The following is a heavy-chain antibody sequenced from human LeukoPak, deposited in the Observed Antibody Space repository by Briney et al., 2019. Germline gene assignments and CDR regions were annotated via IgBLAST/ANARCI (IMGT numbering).Heavy chain of an antibody. CDR1: GYSFTSYW. V-gene: IGHV5-10-1*01. Sequence: GESLKISCKGSGYSFTSYWISWVRQMPGKGLEWMGRIDPSDSYTNYSPSFQGHVTISAGKSISTAYLQWSSLKASDTAMYYCALYPAVDTAMVSWFDPWGQGTLVTVSS. J-gene: IGHJ5*02. CDR3: ALYPAVDTAMVSWFDP. CDR2: IDPSDSYT. D-gene: IGHD5-18*01.